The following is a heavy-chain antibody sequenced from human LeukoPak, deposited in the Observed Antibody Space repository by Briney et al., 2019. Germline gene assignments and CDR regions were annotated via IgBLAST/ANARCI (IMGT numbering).Heavy chain of an antibody. CDR2: ISTNGDGT. CDR3: ARQSGGTYFDY. D-gene: IGHD1-26*01. Sequence: PGGSLRLSCAASGFTFTTYPMHWVRQAPGKGLEYVSSISTNGDGTYYANSVKGRFTISRDNSKNTLYLQMGSLRAEDMAVYYCARQSGGTYFDYWGQGTLVTVCS. J-gene: IGHJ4*02. CDR1: GFTFTTYP. V-gene: IGHV3-64*01.